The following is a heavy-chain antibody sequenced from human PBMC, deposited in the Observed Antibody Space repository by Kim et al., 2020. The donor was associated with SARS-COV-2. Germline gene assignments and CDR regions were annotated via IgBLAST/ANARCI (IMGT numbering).Heavy chain of an antibody. CDR3: ARNYHRWAFDI. D-gene: IGHD1-7*01. J-gene: IGHJ3*02. V-gene: IGHV4-39*01. CDR1: GGSISSSSYY. Sequence: SETLSLTCTVSGGSISSSSYYWGWIRQPPGKGLEWIGSIYYSGSTYYNPSLKSRVTISVDTSKKQFFLKLRSVTAADTAVYYCARNYHRWAFDIWDQGTMVTVSS. CDR2: IYYSGST.